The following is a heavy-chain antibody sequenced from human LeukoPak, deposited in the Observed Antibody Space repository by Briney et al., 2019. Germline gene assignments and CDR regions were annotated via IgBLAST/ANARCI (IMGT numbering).Heavy chain of an antibody. D-gene: IGHD3-10*01. CDR2: INTDGSST. CDR1: GDTFSDYW. CDR3: AREPYDSGSYYFDY. V-gene: IGHV3-74*01. Sequence: PGGSLRLSCEASGDTFSDYWMHWVRQIPGKGLVWVARINTDGSSTSYADVVKGRFSISRDNADNSVYLQMNSLRAEDTAVYYCAREPYDSGSYYFDYWGQGTLVTVSS. J-gene: IGHJ4*02.